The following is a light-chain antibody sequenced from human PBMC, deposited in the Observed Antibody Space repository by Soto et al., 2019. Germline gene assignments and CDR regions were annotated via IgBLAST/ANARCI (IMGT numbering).Light chain of an antibody. V-gene: IGKV3-20*01. CDR3: QPYERSSIN. Sequence: EIVLTQSPGTRSLSPVERATLSGRASESVRSSYLAWYQQKPGQAPRLLIYDVSNRATGTPDRFSGSGSGTDFNLSISRLETEEFALYYCQPYERSSINSGQGTRLEIK. CDR2: DVS. CDR1: ESVRSSY. J-gene: IGKJ5*01.